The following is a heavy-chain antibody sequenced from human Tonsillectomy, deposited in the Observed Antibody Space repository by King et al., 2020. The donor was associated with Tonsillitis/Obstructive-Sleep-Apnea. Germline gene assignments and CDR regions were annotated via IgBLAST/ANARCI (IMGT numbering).Heavy chain of an antibody. CDR3: ARSGGALTAARDYYYYMDV. CDR2: ISGYNGKT. J-gene: IGHJ6*03. Sequence: QLVQSGGEVKKPGASVKVSCKASGYRFSRFGISWVRQAPGQGLEWMGWISGYNGKTNYAEKFQGRVTMTTDTSTSTAYMEVRSLTSDDTAVYYCARSGGALTAARDYYYYMDVWGKGTTVTVSS. V-gene: IGHV1-18*01. D-gene: IGHD2-2*01. CDR1: GYRFSRFG.